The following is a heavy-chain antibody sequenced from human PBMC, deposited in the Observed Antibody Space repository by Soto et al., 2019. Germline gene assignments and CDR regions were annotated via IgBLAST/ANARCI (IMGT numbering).Heavy chain of an antibody. Sequence: QLQLQESGSGLVKPSQTLSLTCAVSGGSISSGGYSWSWIRQPPGKGLEWIGYIYHSGSTYYNPSLRSRATTSVDMSKNQFSLKLSSVTAADTAVYYCASGQQLVRNYWGQGTLVTVSS. D-gene: IGHD6-13*01. CDR1: GGSISSGGYS. V-gene: IGHV4-30-2*01. CDR3: ASGQQLVRNY. J-gene: IGHJ4*02. CDR2: IYHSGST.